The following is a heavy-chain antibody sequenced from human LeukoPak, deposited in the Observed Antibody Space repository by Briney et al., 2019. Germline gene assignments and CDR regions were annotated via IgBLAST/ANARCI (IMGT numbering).Heavy chain of an antibody. CDR3: ARGLGYSGSRGSFDY. J-gene: IGHJ4*02. CDR1: GYSFTTYW. D-gene: IGHD1-26*01. CDR2: IYPGDSDT. V-gene: IGHV5-51*01. Sequence: GESLKISCKGSGYSFTTYWIGWVRQLPGKGLEWMGIIYPGDSDTRYSPSFQGQVTISADKSISTAYLHWSSLKASDTAMYYCARGLGYSGSRGSFDYWGQGTLVTVSS.